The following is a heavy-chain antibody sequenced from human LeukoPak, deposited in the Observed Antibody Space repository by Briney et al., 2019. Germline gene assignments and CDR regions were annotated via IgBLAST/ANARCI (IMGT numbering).Heavy chain of an antibody. CDR1: GFPFSSYS. CDR3: ASHPRAAAFDI. V-gene: IGHV3-48*01. Sequence: GGSLRLSCAASGFPFSSYSMNWVRKAPGKGLEWVSYISSSSSTIYYADSVKGRFTISRDNAKNSLYLQMNSLRAEDTAVYYCASHPRAAAFDIWGQGTMVTVSS. J-gene: IGHJ3*02. CDR2: ISSSSSTI.